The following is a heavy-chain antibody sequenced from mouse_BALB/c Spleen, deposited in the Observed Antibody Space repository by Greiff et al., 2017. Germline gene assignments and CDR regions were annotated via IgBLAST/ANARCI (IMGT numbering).Heavy chain of an antibody. V-gene: IGHV5-9-4*01. CDR1: GFTFSSYA. J-gene: IGHJ4*01. CDR3: TRATAHAMDY. CDR2: ISSGGSYT. D-gene: IGHD1-2*01. Sequence: EVKLVESGGGLVKPGGSLKLSCAASGFTFSSYAMSWVRQSPEKRLEWVAEISSGGSYTYYPDTVTGRFTISRDNAKNTLYLEMSSLRSEDTAMYYCTRATAHAMDYWGQGTSVTVSS.